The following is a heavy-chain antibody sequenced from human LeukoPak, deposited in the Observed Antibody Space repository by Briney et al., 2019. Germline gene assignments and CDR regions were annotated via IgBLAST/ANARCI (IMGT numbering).Heavy chain of an antibody. Sequence: SCAPSVGTLSIYAISSVPDAPGQGLEWMVGIIPIFGTANYAQKSRGRVTITTDESTSTAYMGLSSLRSEDTAVYYCARVRSPYYYDSSGYYFQAFDIWGQGTMVTVSS. V-gene: IGHV1-69*05. CDR3: ARVRSPYYYDSSGYYFQAFDI. CDR2: IIPIFGTA. J-gene: IGHJ3*02. D-gene: IGHD3-22*01. CDR1: VGTLSIYA.